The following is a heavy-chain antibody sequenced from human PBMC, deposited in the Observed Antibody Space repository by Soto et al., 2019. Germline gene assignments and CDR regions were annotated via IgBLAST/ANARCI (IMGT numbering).Heavy chain of an antibody. D-gene: IGHD5-12*01. CDR1: GFIFNNYA. CDR3: AKDPTVATTAIDY. Sequence: GGSLRLSCAASGFIFNNYAMSWVRQAPGKGLEWVSFISAGGGSTYYADSVKGRFTISRDNSKNTLYLQMNSLRAEDTAVYYCAKDPTVATTAIDYWGQGTLVTVSS. V-gene: IGHV3-23*01. CDR2: ISAGGGST. J-gene: IGHJ4*02.